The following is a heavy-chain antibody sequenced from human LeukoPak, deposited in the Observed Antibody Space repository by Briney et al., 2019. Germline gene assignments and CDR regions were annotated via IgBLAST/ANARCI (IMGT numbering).Heavy chain of an antibody. CDR1: GGSFSGYY. D-gene: IGHD2-15*01. V-gene: IGHV4-34*01. Sequence: PSETLSLTCAVYGGSFSGYYWSWIRQPPGKGLEWIGEINHSGSTNYNPSLKSRVTISVDTSKNQFSLKLSSVTAADTAVYYCARGKRVAPRNWFDPWGQGTLVTVSS. CDR2: INHSGST. J-gene: IGHJ5*02. CDR3: ARGKRVAPRNWFDP.